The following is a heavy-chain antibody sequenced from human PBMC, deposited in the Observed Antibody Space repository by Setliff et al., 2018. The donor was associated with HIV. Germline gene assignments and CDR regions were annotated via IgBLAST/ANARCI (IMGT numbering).Heavy chain of an antibody. CDR2: INPHGGST. D-gene: IGHD3-3*01. CDR3: ARLRPTAFFDY. J-gene: IGHJ4*02. V-gene: IGHV1-46*01. Sequence: GAPVKVSCKASGYTFSSYSLHWVRQAPGQGLEWMGVINPHGGSTNYAQNFQGRVTMTRDTSTSTVYMELSSLRSDDTAVYYCARLRPTAFFDYWGQGTLVTVSS. CDR1: GYTFSSYS.